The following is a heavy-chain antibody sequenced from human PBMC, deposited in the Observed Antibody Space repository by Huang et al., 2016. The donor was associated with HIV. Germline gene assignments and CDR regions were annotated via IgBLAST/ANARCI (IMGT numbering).Heavy chain of an antibody. Sequence: QAQMVESGGGLVKPGGSLRLSCAASGFTFSDFYMSWIRQAPGKGLEWLAYISSSCDAVYYADAVKGRFTISRDNANQSLYIRLSSLRPEDTAMFYCAKGGGAYCGADCYELDSWGQGILVIVSS. CDR1: GFTFSDFY. J-gene: IGHJ4*02. D-gene: IGHD2-21*02. CDR3: AKGGGAYCGADCYELDS. V-gene: IGHV3-11*01. CDR2: ISSSCDAV.